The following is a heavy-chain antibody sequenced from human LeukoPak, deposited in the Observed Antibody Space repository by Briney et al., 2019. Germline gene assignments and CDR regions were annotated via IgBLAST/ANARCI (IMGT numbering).Heavy chain of an antibody. CDR2: VNLQGST. CDR3: AREGGPYRPLDY. Sequence: SETLSLTCGVSGGSITITNDWTWVRQPPGKGLEWIGEVNLQGSTNYNPSLMGRVAISVDTSENHISLQLTSVTAADTAVYYCAREGGPYRPLDYSGQGTLVTVSS. V-gene: IGHV4-4*02. CDR1: GGSITITND. J-gene: IGHJ4*02.